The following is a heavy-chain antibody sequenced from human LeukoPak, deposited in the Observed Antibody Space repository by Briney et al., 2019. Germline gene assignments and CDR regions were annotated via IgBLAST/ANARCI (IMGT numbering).Heavy chain of an antibody. CDR1: GFSFSSYA. CDR3: AKGFYDSRCRYYVPLDY. CDR2: TSGSGGTT. D-gene: IGHD3-22*01. Sequence: GGSLRLSCVASGFSFSSYAMSWVRQAPGKGLEWVSITSGSGGTTDYADSVKGRFTLSRDNSKNTLYLHMNSVRAEDTAIYHCAKGFYDSRCRYYVPLDYWGQGTLVTVSS. V-gene: IGHV3-23*01. J-gene: IGHJ4*02.